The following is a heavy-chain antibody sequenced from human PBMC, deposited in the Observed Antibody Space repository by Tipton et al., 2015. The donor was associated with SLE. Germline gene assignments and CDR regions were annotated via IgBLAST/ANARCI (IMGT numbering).Heavy chain of an antibody. D-gene: IGHD3-16*01. J-gene: IGHJ2*01. CDR3: ARHGGYWYFDF. CDR2: INHSGST. V-gene: IGHV4-34*01. CDR1: GGSFSGYY. Sequence: TLSLTCAVYGGSFSGYYWSWIRQPPGKGLEWIGEINHSGSTNYNPSLKSRVTISVDTSKNQFSLKLSSVTAADTAVYYCARHGGYWYFDFWGRGTLVTVSS.